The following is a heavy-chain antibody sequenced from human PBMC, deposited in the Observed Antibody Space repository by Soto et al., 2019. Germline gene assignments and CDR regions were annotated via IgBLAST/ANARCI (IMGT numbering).Heavy chain of an antibody. J-gene: IGHJ4*02. V-gene: IGHV3-23*01. CDR2: VSGSGGSA. D-gene: IGHD6-13*01. CDR3: ARAGDRFSSSSYGVEF. Sequence: EVQLLESGGGFVQPGGSLGLSCAVSGFTFSNFAMTWVRQAPGKGLEWVSAVSGSGGSAYYADSVKGRFTVSRDNSKNMVYLQMNSLRAEDTAKYYCARAGDRFSSSSYGVEFWGQGTLVTVSS. CDR1: GFTFSNFA.